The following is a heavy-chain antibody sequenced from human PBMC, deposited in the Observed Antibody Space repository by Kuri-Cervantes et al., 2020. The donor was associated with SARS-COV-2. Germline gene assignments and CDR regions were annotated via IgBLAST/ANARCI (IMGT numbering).Heavy chain of an antibody. CDR1: GFTFSSYE. D-gene: IGHD2-8*02. J-gene: IGHJ4*02. Sequence: GESLKISCAASGFTFSSYEMNWVRQAPGKGLEWVSYISSSGSTIYYADSVKGRFTISRDNAKNSLFLQMNSLRADDTAIYYCARFETGVSTTGTENWGQGTLVTVSS. CDR3: ARFETGVSTTGTEN. V-gene: IGHV3-48*03. CDR2: ISSSGSTI.